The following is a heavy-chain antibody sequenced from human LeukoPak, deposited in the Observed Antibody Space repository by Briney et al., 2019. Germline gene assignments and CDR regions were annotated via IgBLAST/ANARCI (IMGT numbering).Heavy chain of an antibody. CDR2: ISGSGDST. Sequence: GGSLRLSCAASGFTFSYYAMSWVRQAPGTGLEWVSAISGSGDSTSYADSVKGRFTISRDNSKNTLYLQMNSLRAEDTAVYFCAKLQTYWVYYMDVWGKGTTVTFSS. CDR3: AKLQTYWVYYMDV. J-gene: IGHJ6*03. D-gene: IGHD2-8*02. V-gene: IGHV3-23*01. CDR1: GFTFSYYA.